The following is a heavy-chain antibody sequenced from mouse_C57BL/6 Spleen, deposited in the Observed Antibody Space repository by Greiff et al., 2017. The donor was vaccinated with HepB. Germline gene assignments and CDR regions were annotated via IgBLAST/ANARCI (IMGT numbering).Heavy chain of an antibody. V-gene: IGHV1-55*01. CDR2: IYPGSGST. J-gene: IGHJ3*01. CDR1: GYTFTSYW. CDR3: SRGSSYSFAY. D-gene: IGHD1-1*01. Sequence: VQLQQSGAELVKPGASVKMSCKASGYTFTSYWITWVKQRPGQGLEWIGDIYPGSGSTNYNEKFKSKATLTVDTSSSTAYMQLSSLASEDSAVYYCSRGSSYSFAYWGQGTLVTVSA.